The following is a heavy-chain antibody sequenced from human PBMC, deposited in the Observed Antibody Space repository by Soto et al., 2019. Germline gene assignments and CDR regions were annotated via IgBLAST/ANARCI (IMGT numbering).Heavy chain of an antibody. D-gene: IGHD3-3*01. CDR1: GFTFSNAW. V-gene: IGHV3-15*01. Sequence: EVQLVESGGGLVKPGGSLRLSCAASGFTFSNAWMSWVRQAPGKGLEWVGRIKSKTDGGTTDYAAPVKGRFTISRDDSKNTLYLQMNSLKTEDTAVYYCTTHPVLRFLEWLSYFDYWGQGTLVTVSS. J-gene: IGHJ4*02. CDR2: IKSKTDGGTT. CDR3: TTHPVLRFLEWLSYFDY.